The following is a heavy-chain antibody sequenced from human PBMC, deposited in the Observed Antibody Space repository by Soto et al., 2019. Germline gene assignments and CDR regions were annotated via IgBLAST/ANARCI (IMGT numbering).Heavy chain of an antibody. CDR3: AREKPDIVLVPAAGYFDY. V-gene: IGHV3-30-3*01. Sequence: QVQLVESGGGVVQPGRSLRLSCAASGFTFSSYAMHWVRQAPGKGLEWVAVISYDGSNKYYADSVKGRFTISRDNSKNTXXLQMNSLRAEDTAVYYCAREKPDIVLVPAAGYFDYWGQGTLVTVSS. J-gene: IGHJ4*02. D-gene: IGHD2-2*01. CDR2: ISYDGSNK. CDR1: GFTFSSYA.